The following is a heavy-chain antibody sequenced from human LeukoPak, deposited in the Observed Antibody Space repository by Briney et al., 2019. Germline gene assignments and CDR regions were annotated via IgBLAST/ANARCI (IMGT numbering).Heavy chain of an antibody. CDR3: ARDGGPSLRFLDY. D-gene: IGHD3-3*01. Sequence: GGSLRLSCAASGFTFSSYAMSWVRQAPGKGLEWVSAISGSGGSTYYADSVKGRFTISRDNSKNTLYLQMNSLRAEDTAVYYCARDGGPSLRFLDYWGQGTLVTVSS. CDR2: ISGSGGST. J-gene: IGHJ4*02. V-gene: IGHV3-23*01. CDR1: GFTFSSYA.